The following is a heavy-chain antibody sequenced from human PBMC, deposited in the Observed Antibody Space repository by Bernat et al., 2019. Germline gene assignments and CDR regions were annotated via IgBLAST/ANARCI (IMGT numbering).Heavy chain of an antibody. CDR3: AAGPGYCIGGSCYGAFDV. D-gene: IGHD2-15*01. J-gene: IGHJ3*01. CDR1: GFTFDDYT. Sequence: EVQLVESGGVVVQPGGSLRLSCAASGFTFDDYTMHWVRQAPGKGLEWVSLISWDGGSTYYADSVKGRFTISRDNSKNSLYLQLHSLGTEDTALDYCAAGPGYCIGGSCYGAFDVWGQGTRVTVSS. V-gene: IGHV3-43*01. CDR2: ISWDGGST.